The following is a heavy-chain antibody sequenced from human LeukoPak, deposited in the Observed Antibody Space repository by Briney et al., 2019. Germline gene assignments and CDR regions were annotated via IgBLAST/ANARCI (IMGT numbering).Heavy chain of an antibody. CDR2: ITSSSSYI. V-gene: IGHV3-21*01. CDR1: GFTFSGYS. CDR3: ARCGGGNPRWFDP. Sequence: GGSLRLSCAASGFTFSGYSMNWVRQAPGKGLEWVSSITSSSSYIYYSDSVKGRFTISRDNAKNSMYLQMNSLRVEDTAVYYCARCGGGNPRWFDPWGQGTLVTVSS. J-gene: IGHJ5*02. D-gene: IGHD4-23*01.